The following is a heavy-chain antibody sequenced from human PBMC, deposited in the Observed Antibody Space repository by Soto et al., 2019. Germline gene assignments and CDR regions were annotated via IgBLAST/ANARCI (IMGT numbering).Heavy chain of an antibody. J-gene: IGHJ4*02. CDR2: TKDTAYSYTT. CDR3: ASIRGVFGY. CDR1: GLSLSDVF. D-gene: IGHD3-10*01. Sequence: EVQLVESGGDLVQPGGSLRLSCAASGLSLSDVFIDWVRQAPGKGLEWVGRTKDTAYSYTTEYAASVKASFTISSDDSRNSVFLQMSSLKTEDTDVYYCASIRGVFGYWGQGTLVTVSS. V-gene: IGHV3-72*01.